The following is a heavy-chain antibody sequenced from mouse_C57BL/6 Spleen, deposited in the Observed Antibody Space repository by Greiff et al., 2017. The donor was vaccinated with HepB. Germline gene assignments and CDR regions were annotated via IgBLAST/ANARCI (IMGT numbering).Heavy chain of an antibody. CDR3: VRQYYYGSSYGYFDV. CDR2: IRSKSNNYAT. J-gene: IGHJ1*03. Sequence: DAGGGLVQPKGSLKLSCAASGFSFNTYAMNWVRQAPGKGLEWVARIRSKSNNYATYYADSVKDRFTISRDDSESMLYLQMNNLKTEDTAMYYCVRQYYYGSSYGYFDVWGTGTTVTVSS. D-gene: IGHD1-1*01. V-gene: IGHV10-1*01. CDR1: GFSFNTYA.